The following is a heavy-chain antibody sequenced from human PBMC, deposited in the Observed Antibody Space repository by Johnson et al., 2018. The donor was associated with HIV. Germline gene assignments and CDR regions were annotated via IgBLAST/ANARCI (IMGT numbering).Heavy chain of an antibody. J-gene: IGHJ3*02. CDR1: GFTFSNAW. V-gene: IGHV3-15*01. Sequence: VQLVESGGGLVKPWGSLRLSCAASGFTFSNAWMSWVRQVPWKGPEWVGRLKSKTDGGTPDYAAPVKARFTISRDDSKNPLFLQMNSLTTEDTAVYYCARGGIVVTDAFDIWGQGTMVTVSS. CDR2: LKSKTDGGTP. D-gene: IGHD5-12*01. CDR3: ARGGIVVTDAFDI.